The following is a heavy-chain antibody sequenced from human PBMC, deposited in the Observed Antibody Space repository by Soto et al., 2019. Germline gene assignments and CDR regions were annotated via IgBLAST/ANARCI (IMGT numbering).Heavy chain of an antibody. D-gene: IGHD3-22*01. V-gene: IGHV1-24*01. CDR1: GYTLTELS. CDR3: ATVGPYYYDTGSFDY. J-gene: IGHJ4*02. CDR2: FDPEDGET. Sequence: GASGKVSCKVSGYTLTELSMHWVRQAPGKGLEWMGGFDPEDGETIYAQKFQGRVTMTEDASTDTAYMELSSLRSEDTAVYYCATVGPYYYDTGSFDYWGQGTLVTVSS.